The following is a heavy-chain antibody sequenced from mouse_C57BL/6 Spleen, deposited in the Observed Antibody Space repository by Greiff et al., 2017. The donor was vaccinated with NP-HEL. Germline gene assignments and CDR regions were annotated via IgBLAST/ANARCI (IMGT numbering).Heavy chain of an antibody. CDR3: ARDLYGSSSWFAY. Sequence: EVQRVESVAELVRPGASVKLSCTASGFNIKNTYMHWVKQRPEQGLEWIGRIDPANGNTKYAPKFQGKATITADTSSNTAYLQLSSLTSEDTAIYYCARDLYGSSSWFAYWGQGTLVTVSA. CDR1: GFNIKNTY. D-gene: IGHD1-1*01. CDR2: IDPANGNT. J-gene: IGHJ3*01. V-gene: IGHV14-3*01.